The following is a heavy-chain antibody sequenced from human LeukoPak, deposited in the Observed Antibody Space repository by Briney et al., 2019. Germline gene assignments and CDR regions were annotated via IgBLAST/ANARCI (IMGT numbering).Heavy chain of an antibody. CDR3: ARGPHYCSSTSCYHYGMDV. CDR1: GGSFSGYY. Sequence: PSETLSLTCAVYGGSFSGYYWSWIRQPPGKGLEWIGEINHSGSTNYNPSLKSRVTISVDTSKNQFSLKLSSVTAADTAVYYCARGPHYCSSTSCYHYGMDVWGQGTTVTVSS. CDR2: INHSGST. D-gene: IGHD2-2*01. J-gene: IGHJ6*02. V-gene: IGHV4-34*01.